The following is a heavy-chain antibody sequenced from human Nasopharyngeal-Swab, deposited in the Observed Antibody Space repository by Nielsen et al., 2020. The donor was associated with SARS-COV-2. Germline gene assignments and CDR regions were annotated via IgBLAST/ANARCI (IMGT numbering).Heavy chain of an antibody. CDR2: IGTVGDT. CDR1: GFTFSSYD. Sequence: GESLKISCAASGFTFSSYDMHWVRQATGKGLEWVSAIGTVGDTYYPGSVKGRFTISRENAKNSLYLQMNSLRAGDTAVYYCAREGLEQRVFDYWGQGTLVTVSS. D-gene: IGHD1/OR15-1a*01. CDR3: AREGLEQRVFDY. J-gene: IGHJ4*02. V-gene: IGHV3-13*04.